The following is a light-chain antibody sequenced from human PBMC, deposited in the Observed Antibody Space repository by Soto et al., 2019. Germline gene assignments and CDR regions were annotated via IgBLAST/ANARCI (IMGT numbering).Light chain of an antibody. V-gene: IGLV2-8*01. Sequence: QSALTQPPSASGSPGQSVTISCTGTSSDVGGYNYVSWYQQHPGKAPKFMIYDVSKRPSGVPDRFSGSKSGNTASLTVSGLQADDEADYYCSSYAGSNNPVIFGGGTQLTVL. CDR2: DVS. J-gene: IGLJ7*01. CDR3: SSYAGSNNPVI. CDR1: SSDVGGYNY.